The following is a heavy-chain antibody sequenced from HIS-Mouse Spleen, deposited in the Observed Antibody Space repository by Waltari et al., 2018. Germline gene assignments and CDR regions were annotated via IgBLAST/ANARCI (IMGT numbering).Heavy chain of an antibody. J-gene: IGHJ2*01. CDR1: GGSISSSSYY. CDR3: AREIPYSSSWYDWYFDL. Sequence: QLQLQESGPGLVKPSETLSLTCTVSGGSISSSSYYWGWIRQPPGKGLERIGSIYYSGGTHSNPSLNGGVTISVETSKNQFSLKLSSVTAADTAVYYCAREIPYSSSWYDWYFDLWGRGTLVTVSS. D-gene: IGHD6-13*01. CDR2: IYYSGGT. V-gene: IGHV4-39*07.